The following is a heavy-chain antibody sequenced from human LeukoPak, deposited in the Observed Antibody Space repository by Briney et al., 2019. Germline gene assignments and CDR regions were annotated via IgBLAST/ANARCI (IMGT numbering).Heavy chain of an antibody. Sequence: GGSLRLSCAASGFTFDEHDMYWVRQVPGKGLEWVCLISKDGGNKHYADSVKGRFSISRDNHRNSLSLQMNSLRSEDTALYFCAKRSGAPNSFDYWGQGALVTVSS. J-gene: IGHJ4*02. CDR2: ISKDGGNK. D-gene: IGHD1-1*01. V-gene: IGHV3-43*02. CDR3: AKRSGAPNSFDY. CDR1: GFTFDEHD.